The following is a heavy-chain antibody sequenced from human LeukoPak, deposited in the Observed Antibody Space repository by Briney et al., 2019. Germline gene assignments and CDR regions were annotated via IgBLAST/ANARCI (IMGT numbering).Heavy chain of an antibody. CDR3: ARLDSSLDAFDI. CDR1: GGSISSSSYY. CDR2: IYYSGST. Sequence: PSETLSLTCTVSGGSISSSSYYWGWIRQPPGKGLEWIGSIYYSGSTYYNPSLKSRVTISVDTSKNQFSLKLSSVTAADTAVYYCARLDSSLDAFDIWGQGTTVTVSS. V-gene: IGHV4-39*01. J-gene: IGHJ3*02. D-gene: IGHD6-19*01.